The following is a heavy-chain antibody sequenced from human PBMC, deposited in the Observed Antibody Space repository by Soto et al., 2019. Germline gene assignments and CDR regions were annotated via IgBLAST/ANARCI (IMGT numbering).Heavy chain of an antibody. CDR2: ISSSSSYI. J-gene: IGHJ5*02. D-gene: IGHD2-2*01. Sequence: GGSLRLSCAASGFTFSSYSMNWVRQAPGKGLEWVSSISSSSSYIYYADSVKGRFTISRDNAKNSLYLQMNSLRAEDTAVYYCARGGCSSTSCYGASWFDPWGQGTLVTVSS. CDR3: ARGGCSSTSCYGASWFDP. CDR1: GFTFSSYS. V-gene: IGHV3-21*01.